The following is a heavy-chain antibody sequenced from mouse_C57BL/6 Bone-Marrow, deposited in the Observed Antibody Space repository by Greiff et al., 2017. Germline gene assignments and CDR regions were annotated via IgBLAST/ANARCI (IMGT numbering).Heavy chain of an antibody. Sequence: QVQLKQPGAELVRPGSSVKLSCKASGYTFTSYWMHWVQQRPIQGLEWIGNIDPSDSETHYNQKFKDKATLTVDKSSSTAYMQLSSLTSEDSAVYYCARWTGRVFDYWGQGTTLTVSS. CDR1: GYTFTSYW. D-gene: IGHD4-1*01. V-gene: IGHV1-52*01. CDR2: IDPSDSET. J-gene: IGHJ2*01. CDR3: ARWTGRVFDY.